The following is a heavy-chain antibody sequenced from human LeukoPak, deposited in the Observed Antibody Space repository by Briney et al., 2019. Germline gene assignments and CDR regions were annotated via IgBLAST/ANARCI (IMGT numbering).Heavy chain of an antibody. CDR1: GYTFTSYG. CDR3: ARAGLVVAKTPIYF. Sequence: SXXVSCKASGYTFTSYGISWLRQAPRQGLERMGWISAYNSNTNYVQKLQGRVTMTTDTSTSTTYMELRSLRSDDTDVYYCARAGLVVAKTPIYFWGQGTLVTVSS. V-gene: IGHV1-18*01. CDR2: ISAYNSNT. J-gene: IGHJ4*02. D-gene: IGHD3-22*01.